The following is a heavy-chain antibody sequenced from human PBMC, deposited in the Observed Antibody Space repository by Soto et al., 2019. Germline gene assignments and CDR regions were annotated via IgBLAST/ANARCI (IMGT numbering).Heavy chain of an antibody. CDR2: ISFDGSYK. Sequence: TGGSLRLSCAASGFTFTSHGIHWVRQAPGEGLEWVAVISFDGSYKYYGDSVKGRFIISRDNSKKTVLLQMNSLRIEDTGVYYCAKSRDDEVADEVRQYFGMDVWGQGTTVTVSS. V-gene: IGHV3-30*18. CDR3: AKSRDDEVADEVRQYFGMDV. J-gene: IGHJ6*02. CDR1: GFTFTSHG.